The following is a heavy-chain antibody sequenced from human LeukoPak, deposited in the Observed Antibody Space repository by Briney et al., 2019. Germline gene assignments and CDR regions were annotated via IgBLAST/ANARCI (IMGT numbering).Heavy chain of an antibody. CDR1: GFTFSSYA. CDR3: ASWDSSGYYPIDY. D-gene: IGHD3-22*01. V-gene: IGHV3-30*04. Sequence: GGSLRLSCAASGFTFSSYAMHWVRQAPGKGLEWVAVISDDVSNKYYADSVKGRFTISRDNSKNTLYLQMNSLRAEDTAVYYCASWDSSGYYPIDYWGQGTLVTVSS. CDR2: ISDDVSNK. J-gene: IGHJ4*02.